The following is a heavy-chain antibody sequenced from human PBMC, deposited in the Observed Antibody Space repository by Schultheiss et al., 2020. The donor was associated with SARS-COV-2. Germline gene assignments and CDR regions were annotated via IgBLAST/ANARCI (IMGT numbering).Heavy chain of an antibody. D-gene: IGHD3-3*01. CDR3: ARDRGGGYYVSSLQM. V-gene: IGHV3-30*01. CDR2: ISYDESKK. J-gene: IGHJ3*01. CDR1: GFTFSNYA. Sequence: GSLRLSCAASGFTFSNYAMHWVRQAPGKGLEWVAIISYDESKKHYADSVKGRFTISRDNSKNTLYLQMNSLGAEDTAVYYCARDRGGGYYVSSLQMWGQGTMVTVSS.